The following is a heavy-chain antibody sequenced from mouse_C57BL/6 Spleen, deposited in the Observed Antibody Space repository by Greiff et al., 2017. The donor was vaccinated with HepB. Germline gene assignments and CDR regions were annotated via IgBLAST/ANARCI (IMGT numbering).Heavy chain of an antibody. J-gene: IGHJ2*01. D-gene: IGHD1-1*01. CDR3: ARSITTVVVPDY. V-gene: IGHV1-50*01. CDR2: IDPSDSYT. CDR1: GYTFTSYW. Sequence: QVQLQQSGAELVKPGASVKLSCKASGYTFTSYWMQWVKQRPGQGLEWIGEIDPSDSYTNYNQKFKGKATLTVDTSSSTAYMQLSSLTSEDSAVYYCARSITTVVVPDYWGQGTTLTVSS.